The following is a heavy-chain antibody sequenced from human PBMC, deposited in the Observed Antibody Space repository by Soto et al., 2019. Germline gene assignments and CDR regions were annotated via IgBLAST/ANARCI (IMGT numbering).Heavy chain of an antibody. J-gene: IGHJ4*02. CDR1: GYTFTSYS. Sequence: AASVKVSCKASGYTFTSYSMHWVRQAPGQGLEWMGIINPSGGSTSYAQKFQGRVTMTRDTSTSTVYMELSSLKSEDTAVYYCTTGSGYDFNLDCWGQGTLCTVSS. CDR2: INPSGGST. V-gene: IGHV1-46*01. D-gene: IGHD5-12*01. CDR3: TTGSGYDFNLDC.